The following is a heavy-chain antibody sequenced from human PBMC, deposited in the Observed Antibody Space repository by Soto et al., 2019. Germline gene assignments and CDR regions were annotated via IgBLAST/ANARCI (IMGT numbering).Heavy chain of an antibody. Sequence: SVKVSCKASGGTFSSYAISWVRQAPGQGLEWMGGITPIFGTANYAQKFQGRVTITADESTSAAYMELSSLRSEDTAVYYCAMGGVYAEYFQHWGQGTLVTV. CDR2: ITPIFGTA. J-gene: IGHJ1*01. V-gene: IGHV1-69*13. CDR3: AMGGVYAEYFQH. D-gene: IGHD3-16*01. CDR1: GGTFSSYA.